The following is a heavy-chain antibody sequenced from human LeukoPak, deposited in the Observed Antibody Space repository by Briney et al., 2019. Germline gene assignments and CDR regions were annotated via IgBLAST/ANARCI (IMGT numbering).Heavy chain of an antibody. CDR3: ARDFLWGSGSR. J-gene: IGHJ4*02. Sequence: GGSLRLSCAASGFTFSSYWMHWVRQAPGKGQVWVSRISTDGSSTSYADFVKGRFTISRDNAKNTLFLQMNSLRAEDTAVYYCARDFLWGSGSRWGQGTLVTVSS. CDR2: ISTDGSST. D-gene: IGHD3-10*01. CDR1: GFTFSSYW. V-gene: IGHV3-74*01.